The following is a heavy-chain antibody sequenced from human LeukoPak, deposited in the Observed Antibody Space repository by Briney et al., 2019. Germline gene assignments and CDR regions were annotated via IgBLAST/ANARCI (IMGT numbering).Heavy chain of an antibody. CDR2: ISAYNGNT. V-gene: IGHV1-18*01. CDR1: GYTFTSYG. Sequence: ASVKVSCKASGYTFTSYGISWVRQAPGQGLEWMGWISAYNGNTNYAQKLQGRVTMTTDTSTSTAYMELRSLRSDDTAVYYCARGDILTGYYGNWYFDLWGRGTLVTVS. J-gene: IGHJ2*01. CDR3: ARGDILTGYYGNWYFDL. D-gene: IGHD3-9*01.